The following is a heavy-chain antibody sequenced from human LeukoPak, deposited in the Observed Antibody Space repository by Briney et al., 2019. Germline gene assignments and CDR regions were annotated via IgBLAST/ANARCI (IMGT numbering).Heavy chain of an antibody. CDR2: IYYSGTT. V-gene: IGHV4-39*01. J-gene: IGHJ5*02. CDR3: GRHVQAPSFDP. Sequence: PSETLSLTCTVSGGSISSGAYYWAWIRQPPGEAMEWIGSIYYSGTTYYNRSLKGRVTISADTSKNHFFLELSSVTAADTAAYYCGRHVQAPSFDPWGQGTLVTVSS. CDR1: GGSISSGAYY. D-gene: IGHD1-1*01.